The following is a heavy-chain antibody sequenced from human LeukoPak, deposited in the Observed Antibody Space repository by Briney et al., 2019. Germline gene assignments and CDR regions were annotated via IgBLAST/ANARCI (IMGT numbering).Heavy chain of an antibody. CDR1: GYTFTRYS. CDR2: ISSSSSTI. CDR3: ARDGMVRGVSIWDAFDI. Sequence: PGGSLRLSCAASGYTFTRYSMNWVRQAPGKGLEWVPYISSSSSTIYYADSVKGRFTISRDNAKNSLYLQINSLRDEDTAVYYCARDGMVRGVSIWDAFDIWGQGTMVTVSS. D-gene: IGHD3-10*01. J-gene: IGHJ3*02. V-gene: IGHV3-48*02.